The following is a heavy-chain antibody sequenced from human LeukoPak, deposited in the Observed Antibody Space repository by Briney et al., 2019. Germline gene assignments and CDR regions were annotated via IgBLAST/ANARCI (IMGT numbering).Heavy chain of an antibody. CDR2: ISFDGSNQ. CDR1: GFTFSSFG. D-gene: IGHD4-17*01. CDR3: AKSHPPTVTTEEGEYLQH. J-gene: IGHJ1*01. V-gene: IGHV3-30*18. Sequence: PGGSLRLSCAASGFTFSSFGMHWVRQAPGQGLEWVAVISFDGSNQYYADSVKGRFTIYRDNFENTVYLQMNSLRAEETAVYYCAKSHPPTVTTEEGEYLQHWGQGTLVTVSS.